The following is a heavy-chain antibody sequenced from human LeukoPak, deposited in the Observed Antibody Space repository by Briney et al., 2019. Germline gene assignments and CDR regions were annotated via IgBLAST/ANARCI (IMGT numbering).Heavy chain of an antibody. D-gene: IGHD2-2*01. CDR3: ARGKKYQLLSLLFDP. CDR1: GGSISSYY. Sequence: SSETLSLTCTVSGGSISSYYWSWIRQPPGKGLEWIGYIYYSGSTNYNPSLKSRATISVDTSKNQFSLKLSSVTAADTAVYYCARGKKYQLLSLLFDPWGQGTLVTVSS. J-gene: IGHJ5*02. V-gene: IGHV4-59*12. CDR2: IYYSGST.